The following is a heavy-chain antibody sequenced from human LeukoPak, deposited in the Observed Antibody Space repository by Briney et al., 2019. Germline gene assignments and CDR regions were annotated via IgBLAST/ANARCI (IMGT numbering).Heavy chain of an antibody. CDR3: ARGEGYSYGN. D-gene: IGHD5-18*01. CDR2: INDSGST. Sequence: SDTLSLTCAVYGGSFSGYYWSCIRQPPGRELEWIGEINDSGSTNYNPSLKSRVTISVDTSKNQFSLKLSSVTAADTAVYYCARGEGYSYGNWGQGTLVTVSS. CDR1: GGSFSGYY. J-gene: IGHJ4*02. V-gene: IGHV4-34*01.